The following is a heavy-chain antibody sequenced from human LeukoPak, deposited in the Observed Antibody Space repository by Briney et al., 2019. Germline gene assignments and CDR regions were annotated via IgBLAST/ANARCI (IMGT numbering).Heavy chain of an antibody. CDR1: GGSISSYY. CDR2: IYYSGST. CDR3: ARWNGNYFESGGYYPFFDY. D-gene: IGHD3-22*01. J-gene: IGHJ4*02. V-gene: IGHV4-59*01. Sequence: RASETLSLTCTVSGGSISSYYWSWIRQPPGKGLEWIGYIYYSGSTNYNPSLKSRVTISVDTSKNQFSLKLSSVTAADTAVYYCARWNGNYFESGGYYPFFDYWGQGTLVTVSS.